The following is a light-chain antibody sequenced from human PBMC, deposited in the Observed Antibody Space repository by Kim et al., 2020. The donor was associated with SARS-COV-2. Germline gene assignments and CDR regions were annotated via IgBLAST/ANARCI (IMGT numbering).Light chain of an antibody. Sequence: VSPGKSGPRSRRASESFGSNLVWYPQSPGQAPRLLHYGSFTRAPGIPGRFSGSGSGTEFTLTNNSPQSEDFAVYYFQQYNDWPPYTFGQGTKLE. V-gene: IGKV3-15*01. CDR3: QQYNDWPPYT. CDR1: ESFGSN. J-gene: IGKJ2*01. CDR2: GSF.